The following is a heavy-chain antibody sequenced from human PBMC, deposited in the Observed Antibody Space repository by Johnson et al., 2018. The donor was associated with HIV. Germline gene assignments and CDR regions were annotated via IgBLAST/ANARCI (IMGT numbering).Heavy chain of an antibody. CDR1: GFTFSSYA. CDR3: ATYDTRVWRSFQI. V-gene: IGHV3-30*04. CDR2: IWYDGSNK. J-gene: IGHJ3*02. D-gene: IGHD2-8*01. Sequence: QVQLVESGGGVVQPGRSLRLSCAASGFTFSSYAMHWVRQAPGKGLEWVAVIWYDGSNKSYADSVKGRLTISRDNSKNTLYLQMNSLRAEDTAVYYCATYDTRVWRSFQIWGQGTMVTVSS.